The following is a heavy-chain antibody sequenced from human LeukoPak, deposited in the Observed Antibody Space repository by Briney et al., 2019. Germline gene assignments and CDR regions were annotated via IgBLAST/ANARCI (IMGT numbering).Heavy chain of an antibody. D-gene: IGHD3-22*01. J-gene: IGHJ4*02. CDR2: ISTTGTTV. V-gene: IGHV3-48*04. Sequence: GGSLRLSCAASGFTFSSYWMSWVRQAPGKGLEWVSHISTTGTTVYYADSVKGRFTISRDNAKNSLYLQMNSLRAEDTAVYYCAGDRYYYDSSGYFRFDYWGQGTLVTVSS. CDR1: GFTFSSYW. CDR3: AGDRYYYDSSGYFRFDY.